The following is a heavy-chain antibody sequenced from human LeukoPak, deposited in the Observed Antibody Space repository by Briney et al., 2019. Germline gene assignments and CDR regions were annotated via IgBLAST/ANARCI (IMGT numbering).Heavy chain of an antibody. J-gene: IGHJ6*02. CDR2: ISSSSSYI. CDR1: GFTFSSYS. Sequence: GGSLRLSCAASGFTFSSYSMNWVRQAPGKWLEWVSSISSSSSYIYYAYSVKGRFTISRDNTKNSLYPQMNSLRAEDTAVYYCARDSGRDGYKWIYYYYYYGMDVWGQGTTVTVSS. D-gene: IGHD5-24*01. CDR3: ARDSGRDGYKWIYYYYYYGMDV. V-gene: IGHV3-21*01.